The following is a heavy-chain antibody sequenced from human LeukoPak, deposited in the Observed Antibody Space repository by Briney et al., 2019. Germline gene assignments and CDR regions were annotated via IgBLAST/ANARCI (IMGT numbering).Heavy chain of an antibody. Sequence: GGSLRLSCAASGFTFSSYWMSRVRQAPGKGLEWVANIKQDGSEKYYVDSVKGRFTISRDNAKNSLYLQMNSLRAEDTAVYYCARDGTVVVAERVDYWGQGTLVTVSS. CDR1: GFTFSSYW. V-gene: IGHV3-7*05. CDR3: ARDGTVVVAERVDY. J-gene: IGHJ4*02. D-gene: IGHD2-15*01. CDR2: IKQDGSEK.